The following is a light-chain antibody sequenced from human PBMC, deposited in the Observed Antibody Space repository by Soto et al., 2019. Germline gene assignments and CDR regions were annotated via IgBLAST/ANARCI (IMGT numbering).Light chain of an antibody. CDR3: QQYNSYDMWT. V-gene: IGKV1-5*01. CDR1: HSISKW. Sequence: DIQMTQSPCTLSASVGDRVIITCRASHSISKWLAWYQQKPGKAPKLLIYGPSSLESGVPSRFSGSGSGTEFTLTISSLQPDDFATYYCQQYNSYDMWTCGQGPKVDIK. J-gene: IGKJ1*01. CDR2: GPS.